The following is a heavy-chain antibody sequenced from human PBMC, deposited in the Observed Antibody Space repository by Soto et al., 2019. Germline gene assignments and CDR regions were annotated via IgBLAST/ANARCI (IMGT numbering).Heavy chain of an antibody. Sequence: PGGSRRLSCAASGFTLGSYGMHWVRPAPGKGLERVAAISYDGSNKYYADSVKGRFTISRDNSKNTLYLQTNRLKAEDTAVYYCAKALEKYYDDSSGYYSGFDYWGQGTLVTVSS. D-gene: IGHD3-22*01. CDR2: ISYDGSNK. CDR1: GFTLGSYG. CDR3: AKALEKYYDDSSGYYSGFDY. V-gene: IGHV3-30*18. J-gene: IGHJ4*02.